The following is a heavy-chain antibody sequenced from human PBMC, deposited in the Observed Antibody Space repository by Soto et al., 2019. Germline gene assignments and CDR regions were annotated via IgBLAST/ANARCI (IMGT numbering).Heavy chain of an antibody. CDR1: GGTFSSYA. V-gene: IGHV1-69*13. D-gene: IGHD3-22*01. Sequence: SVKVSCKASGGTFSSYAISWVRQAPGQGLEWMGGIIPIFGTANYAQKFQGRVTITADESTSTAYMELSSLRSEDTAVYYCARSTPYYYDSSGYYYLAYWGQGTLVTVSS. CDR2: IIPIFGTA. CDR3: ARSTPYYYDSSGYYYLAY. J-gene: IGHJ4*02.